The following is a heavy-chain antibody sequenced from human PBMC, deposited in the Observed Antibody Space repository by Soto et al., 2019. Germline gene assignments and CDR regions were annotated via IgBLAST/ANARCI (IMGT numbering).Heavy chain of an antibody. CDR2: MNPNSGNT. CDR3: ARGHGSWYYYYMDV. D-gene: IGHD6-13*01. CDR1: GYTFTSYD. Sequence: QVQLVQSGAEVKKPGASVKVSCKASGYTFTSYDLNWVRQATGQGLEWMGWMNPNSGNTGYAQKFQGRVTMTRNTAISTAYMELSSLRSEDTAAYYCARGHGSWYYYYMDVWGKGTTVTVSS. J-gene: IGHJ6*03. V-gene: IGHV1-8*01.